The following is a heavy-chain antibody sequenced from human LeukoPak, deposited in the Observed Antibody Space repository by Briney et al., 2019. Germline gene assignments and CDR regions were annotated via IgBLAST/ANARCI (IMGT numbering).Heavy chain of an antibody. CDR1: GFTFSNYW. V-gene: IGHV3-7*01. CDR2: IKEDGSEK. CDR3: ASNWGSYPDC. Sequence: GGSLRLSCAASGFTFSNYWMTWVRQAPGKGLEWVANIKEDGSEKYYVDPVKGRFSISRDNAKNSLYLQMNSLRAEDTALYYCASNWGSYPDCWGQGALVTVSS. J-gene: IGHJ4*02. D-gene: IGHD1-26*01.